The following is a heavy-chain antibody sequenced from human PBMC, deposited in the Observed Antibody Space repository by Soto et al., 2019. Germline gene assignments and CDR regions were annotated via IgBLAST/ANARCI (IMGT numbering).Heavy chain of an antibody. D-gene: IGHD3-10*01. CDR1: GFTFSSYS. J-gene: IGHJ6*02. CDR2: ISSSSSYI. CDR3: ARDIPLKYGSGSYPYYYGMDV. V-gene: IGHV3-21*01. Sequence: PGGSLSLSCAASGFTFSSYSMNWVRQAPGKGLEWVSSISSSSSYIYYADSVKGRFTISRDNAKNSLYLQMNSLRAEDTAVYYCARDIPLKYGSGSYPYYYGMDVWGQGTTVTVSS.